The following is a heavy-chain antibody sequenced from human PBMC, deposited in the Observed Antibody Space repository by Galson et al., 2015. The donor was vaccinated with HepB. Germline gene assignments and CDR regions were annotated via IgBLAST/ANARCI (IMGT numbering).Heavy chain of an antibody. V-gene: IGHV3-30-3*01. D-gene: IGHD1-26*01. CDR1: EFFFGAYT. J-gene: IGHJ3*01. CDR3: VRDLIGTFAFDV. Sequence: SLRLSCATSEFFFGAYTMHWVRQAPGKGLEWVADVTKNGGTQFYADSVRGRFTISRDNSASTLSLEMSSLRVEDTALYYCVRDLIGTFAFDVWGQGTMVAVSS. CDR2: VTKNGGTQ.